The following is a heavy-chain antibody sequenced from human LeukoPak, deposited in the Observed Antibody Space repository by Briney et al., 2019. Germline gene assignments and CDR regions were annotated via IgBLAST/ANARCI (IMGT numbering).Heavy chain of an antibody. V-gene: IGHV4-4*08. CDR2: MYSSGKS. CDR3: ARDETYYDILTGYYPYYFDY. Sequence: SETLSLTCTVSGGSIHNNHWSWIRQPPGKGLEWIGSMYSSGKSDYSPSLKNRVTMSIDTSKNQFSLKLSSVTAADTAVYYCARDETYYDILTGYYPYYFDYWGQGTLVTVSS. CDR1: GGSIHNNH. J-gene: IGHJ4*02. D-gene: IGHD3-9*01.